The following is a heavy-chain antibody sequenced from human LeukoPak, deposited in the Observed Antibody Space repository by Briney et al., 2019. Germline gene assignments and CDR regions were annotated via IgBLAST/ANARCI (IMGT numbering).Heavy chain of an antibody. Sequence: SETLSLTCTVSGGSISSYYWSWLRQPPGKGLEWIGYIYYSGSTNYNPSLKSRVTISVDTSKNQFSLKPSSVTAADTAVYYCARNSRDFWSGYYHHYFDYWGQGTLVTVSS. D-gene: IGHD3-3*01. V-gene: IGHV4-59*08. CDR3: ARNSRDFWSGYYHHYFDY. J-gene: IGHJ4*02. CDR1: GGSISSYY. CDR2: IYYSGST.